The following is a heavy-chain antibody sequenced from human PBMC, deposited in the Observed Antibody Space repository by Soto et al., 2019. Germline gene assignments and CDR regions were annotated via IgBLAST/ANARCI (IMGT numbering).Heavy chain of an antibody. J-gene: IGHJ6*02. Sequence: PGGSLRLSCAASGFTFDDYGMSWVRQAPGKGLEWVSSISSSSSYIYYADSVKGRFTISRDNAKNSLYLQMNSLRAEDTAVYYCARERMGDIVVVPAARTGGMDVWGQGTTVTVSS. D-gene: IGHD2-2*01. CDR1: GFTFDDYG. CDR2: ISSSSSYI. V-gene: IGHV3-21*01. CDR3: ARERMGDIVVVPAARTGGMDV.